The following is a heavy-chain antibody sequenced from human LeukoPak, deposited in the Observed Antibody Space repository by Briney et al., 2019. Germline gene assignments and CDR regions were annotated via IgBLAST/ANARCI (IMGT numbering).Heavy chain of an antibody. V-gene: IGHV4-4*07. CDR2: IYSSGST. CDR1: GGSISSYY. D-gene: IGHD5-12*01. J-gene: IGHJ6*03. CDR3: ARGDSGYDHFYHMDV. Sequence: SETLSLTCTVSGGSISSYYWTWIRQPAGKGLEWIGRIYSSGSTNYNPSLKSRVTMSVDTSKNQFSLKLSSVTAADTAVYYCARGDSGYDHFYHMDVWGKGTTVTISS.